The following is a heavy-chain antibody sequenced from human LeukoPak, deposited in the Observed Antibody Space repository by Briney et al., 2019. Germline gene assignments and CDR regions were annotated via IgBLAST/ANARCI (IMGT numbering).Heavy chain of an antibody. V-gene: IGHV1-2*02. Sequence: ASVKVSCNASGYTFTGYYIHWVRQAPGQGLEWMGWINPNSGDTNSAQKFQGRVTMTRDTSISTAYMDLNRLRSDDTAVYYCTRVFFWSGYYNAFDMWGQGTMVTVSS. J-gene: IGHJ3*02. CDR2: INPNSGDT. D-gene: IGHD3-3*01. CDR1: GYTFTGYY. CDR3: TRVFFWSGYYNAFDM.